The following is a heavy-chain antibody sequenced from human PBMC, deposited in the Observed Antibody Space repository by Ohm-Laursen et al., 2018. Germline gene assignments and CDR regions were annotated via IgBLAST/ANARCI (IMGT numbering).Heavy chain of an antibody. CDR2: IEQDGSEK. V-gene: IGHV3-7*01. J-gene: IGHJ4*02. D-gene: IGHD6-19*01. CDR3: AAGSGWLIDY. CDR1: GFTFSTYW. Sequence: SLRLSCTASGFTFSTYWMNRIRQAPGKGLEWVANIEQDGSEKNYVESVKGRFTISRDNAKNSLFLQLNALRAEDTAVYYCAAGSGWLIDYWGQGTLVTVSS.